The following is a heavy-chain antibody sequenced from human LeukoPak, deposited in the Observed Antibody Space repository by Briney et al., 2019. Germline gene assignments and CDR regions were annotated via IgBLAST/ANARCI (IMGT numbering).Heavy chain of an antibody. CDR2: IYHSGST. Sequence: SQTLSLTCAVSGGSISSSNWWSCVRQPPGKGLEWIGEIYHSGSTNYNPSLKSRVTISVDKSKNQFSLKLSSVTAADTAVYYCARANRGPGVYYFDYWGQGTLVTVSS. D-gene: IGHD1-14*01. CDR1: GGSISSSNW. J-gene: IGHJ4*02. V-gene: IGHV4-4*02. CDR3: ARANRGPGVYYFDY.